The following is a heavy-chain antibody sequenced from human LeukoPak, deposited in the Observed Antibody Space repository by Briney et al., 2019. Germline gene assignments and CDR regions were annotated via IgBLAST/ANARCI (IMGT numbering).Heavy chain of an antibody. CDR3: ARDDSSSWLRYFDL. CDR2: IYYSGST. D-gene: IGHD6-13*01. J-gene: IGHJ2*01. V-gene: IGHV4-59*01. CDR1: GGSIRSYY. Sequence: SETLSLTCTVSGGSIRSYYWSWIRQPPGKGLEWIGYIYYSGSTNYNPSLKSRVTISVGTSKNQVSLKLSSVTAADTAVYYCARDDSSSWLRYFDLWGRGTLVTVSS.